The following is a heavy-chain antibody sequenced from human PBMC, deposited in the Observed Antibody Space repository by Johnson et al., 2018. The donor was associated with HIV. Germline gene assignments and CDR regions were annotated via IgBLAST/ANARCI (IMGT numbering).Heavy chain of an antibody. CDR3: AKGSGSGWLRDAFDI. CDR2: VNWNGGST. J-gene: IGHJ3*02. V-gene: IGHV3-NL1*01. Sequence: QVQLVESGGGVVQPGRSLRLSCAASGFTFSSYGMHWVRQAPGQGLEWVSGVNWNGGSTGYADSVKGRFTISRDNSKNTLYLEMNSLRAEDTAVYYCAKGSGSGWLRDAFDIWGQGTMVTVSS. CDR1: GFTFSSYG. D-gene: IGHD6-19*01.